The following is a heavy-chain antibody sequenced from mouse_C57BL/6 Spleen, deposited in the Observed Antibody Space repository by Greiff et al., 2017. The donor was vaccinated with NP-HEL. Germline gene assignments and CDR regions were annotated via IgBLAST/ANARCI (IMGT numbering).Heavy chain of an antibody. CDR2: ISSGSSTI. CDR1: GFTFSDYG. CDR3: ARLDTTVAAFDY. J-gene: IGHJ2*01. Sequence: EVMLVESGGGLVKPGGSLKLSCAASGFTFSDYGMHWVRQAPEKGLEWVAYISSGSSTIYYADTVKGRFTISRDNAKNTLFLQMTSLRSEDTAMYYCARLDTTVAAFDYWGQGTTLTVSS. V-gene: IGHV5-17*01. D-gene: IGHD1-1*01.